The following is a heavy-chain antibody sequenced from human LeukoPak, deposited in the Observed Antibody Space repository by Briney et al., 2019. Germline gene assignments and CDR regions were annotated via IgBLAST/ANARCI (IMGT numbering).Heavy chain of an antibody. CDR3: ARETGNYYFDF. Sequence: GGSLRLSCAASGFTFSRSGMHWVRQAPGKGLEWVAAISYDGRDKYFADSVKGRFTISRDNSKNTVDLQVNGLRAEDTAVYYCARETGNYYFDFWGQGTLVTVSS. D-gene: IGHD1-7*01. CDR1: GFTFSRSG. V-gene: IGHV3-30*03. CDR2: ISYDGRDK. J-gene: IGHJ4*02.